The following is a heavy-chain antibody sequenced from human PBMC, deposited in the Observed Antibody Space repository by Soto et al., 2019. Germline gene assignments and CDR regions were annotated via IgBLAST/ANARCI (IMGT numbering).Heavy chain of an antibody. Sequence: QVQLQESGPGLVKPSETLSLTCTVSGGSVSSGSYYWSWIRQPPGKGLEWIGYIYYSGSTNYNPSLKSRVTISVDTSKNQLSLKLSSVTAADTAVYYCARGAVAGIVDYFDYWGQGTLVTVSS. V-gene: IGHV4-61*01. J-gene: IGHJ4*02. CDR2: IYYSGST. CDR3: ARGAVAGIVDYFDY. CDR1: GGSVSSGSYY. D-gene: IGHD6-19*01.